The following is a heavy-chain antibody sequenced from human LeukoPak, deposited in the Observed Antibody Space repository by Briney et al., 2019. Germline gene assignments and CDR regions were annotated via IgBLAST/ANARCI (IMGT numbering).Heavy chain of an antibody. D-gene: IGHD3-22*01. Sequence: KPSETLSLTCTVSGGSISSYYWSWIRQPPGKGLEWIGYIYYSGSTNYNPSLKSRVTISVDTSKNQFSLKLSSVTAADTAIYYCATPYDSSGFYYEGRVYWGQGTVVTVSS. J-gene: IGHJ4*02. CDR3: ATPYDSSGFYYEGRVY. CDR1: GGSISSYY. V-gene: IGHV4-59*01. CDR2: IYYSGST.